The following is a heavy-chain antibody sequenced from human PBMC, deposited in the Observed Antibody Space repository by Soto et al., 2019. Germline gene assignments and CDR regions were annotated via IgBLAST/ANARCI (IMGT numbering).Heavy chain of an antibody. CDR3: ASAVPGRSIQLWPDYYYYYGMDV. J-gene: IGHJ6*02. D-gene: IGHD5-18*01. V-gene: IGHV3-23*01. Sequence: GGSLRLSCAASGFTFSSYAMSWVRQAPGKGLEWVSAISGSGGSTYYADSVKGRFTISRDNSKNTLYLQMNSLRAEDTAVYYCASAVPGRSIQLWPDYYYYYGMDVWGQGTTVTVSS. CDR1: GFTFSSYA. CDR2: ISGSGGST.